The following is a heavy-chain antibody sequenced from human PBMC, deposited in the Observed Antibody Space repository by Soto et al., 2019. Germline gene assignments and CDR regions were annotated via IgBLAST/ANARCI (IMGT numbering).Heavy chain of an antibody. J-gene: IGHJ4*02. V-gene: IGHV3-30*18. CDR2: ISYDGSNK. Sequence: GGPLRLSCAASGFTFSSYGMHWVRQAPGKGLEWVAVISYDGSNKYYADSVKGRFTISRDNSKNTLYLQMNSLRAEDTAVYYCAKDLYYDSSSPFDYWGQGTLVTVSS. CDR1: GFTFSSYG. D-gene: IGHD3-22*01. CDR3: AKDLYYDSSSPFDY.